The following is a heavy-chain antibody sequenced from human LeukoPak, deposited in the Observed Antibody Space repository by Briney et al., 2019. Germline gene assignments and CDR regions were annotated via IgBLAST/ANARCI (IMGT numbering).Heavy chain of an antibody. CDR1: EFTFSNYA. Sequence: PGGSLRLSCAASEFTFSNYAPHWVRQAPGKGLQWVAVISYDGNTIHYADSVKGRFIISRDTSKNTLYLQMNSLRAEDTAVYYCARSGGLQKFDYWGRGTLVTVSS. V-gene: IGHV3-30-3*01. CDR3: ARSGGLQKFDY. CDR2: ISYDGNTI. J-gene: IGHJ4*02. D-gene: IGHD4-11*01.